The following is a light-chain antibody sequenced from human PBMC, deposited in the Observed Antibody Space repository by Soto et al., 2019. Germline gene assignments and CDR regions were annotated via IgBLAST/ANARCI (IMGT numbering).Light chain of an antibody. Sequence: QLVLTQPPSVSEAPRQRVTMSCSGRTSNIGNNAVNWYQQLPGKAPKLLIYYDDLLPSGVSDRFSGSKSGTSASLAISGLQPEDEADYYCAAWDDSLNGVVFGGGTKVTVL. CDR2: YDD. V-gene: IGLV1-36*01. CDR3: AAWDDSLNGVV. CDR1: TSNIGNNA. J-gene: IGLJ2*01.